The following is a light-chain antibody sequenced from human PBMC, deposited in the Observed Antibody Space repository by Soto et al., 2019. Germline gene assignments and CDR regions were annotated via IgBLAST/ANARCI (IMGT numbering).Light chain of an antibody. J-gene: IGKJ3*01. Sequence: DIPLTQSPSFLSASVGDRVTITCRASQCISSYLTWYQQKPGKAPKLLIYAASALPGGVPSRFSGSGSGTVFPITISRLPPESLGNYYYQHRYSYPFTFGPGTKVNIK. V-gene: IGKV1-9*01. CDR1: QCISSY. CDR3: QHRYSYPFT. CDR2: AAS.